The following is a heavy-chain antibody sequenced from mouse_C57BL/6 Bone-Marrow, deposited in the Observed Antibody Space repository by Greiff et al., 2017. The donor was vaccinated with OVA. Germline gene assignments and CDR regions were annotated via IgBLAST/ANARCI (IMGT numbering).Heavy chain of an antibody. Sequence: EVKLQESGAELVRPGASVKLSCTASGFNIKDYYMHWVKQRPEQGLEWIGRIDPEDGDTEYAPKFQGKATMTADTSSNTAYLQLSSLTSEDTAVYYCTPYYYGSSYGYFDVWGTGTTVTVSS. CDR1: GFNIKDYY. D-gene: IGHD1-1*01. J-gene: IGHJ1*03. V-gene: IGHV14-1*01. CDR3: TPYYYGSSYGYFDV. CDR2: IDPEDGDT.